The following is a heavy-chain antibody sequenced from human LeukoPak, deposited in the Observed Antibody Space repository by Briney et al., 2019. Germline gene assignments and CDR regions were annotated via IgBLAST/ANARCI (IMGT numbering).Heavy chain of an antibody. V-gene: IGHV1-18*01. CDR3: ARLQVVPAAISPDY. CDR2: ISAYNGNT. J-gene: IGHJ4*02. D-gene: IGHD2-2*01. Sequence: ASVKVSCKASGYTFTSYGVSWVRQAPGQGLEWMGWISAYNGNTNYAQKLQGRVTMTTDTSTSTAYMELRSLRSDDTAVYYCARLQVVPAAISPDYWGQGTLVTVSS. CDR1: GYTFTSYG.